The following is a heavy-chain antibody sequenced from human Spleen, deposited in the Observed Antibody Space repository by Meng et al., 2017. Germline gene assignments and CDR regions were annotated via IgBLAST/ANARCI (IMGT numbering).Heavy chain of an antibody. J-gene: IGHJ4*02. D-gene: IGHD3-10*01. CDR1: GFTFSYYE. Sequence: GGSLRLSCAASGFTFSYYEMNWVRQAPGKGLELVSYISSSGSDIYFADSVKGRFTISRDNAKYSLYLQLNSLRADDTAVYYCARSAMVRGFDYWGQGTRVTVSS. CDR3: ARSAMVRGFDY. CDR2: ISSSGSDI. V-gene: IGHV3-48*03.